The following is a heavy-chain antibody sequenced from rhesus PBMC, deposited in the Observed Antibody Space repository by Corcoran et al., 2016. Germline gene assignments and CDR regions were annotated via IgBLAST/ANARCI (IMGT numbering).Heavy chain of an antibody. CDR2: NDPSDSAT. D-gene: IGHD2-21*01. V-gene: IGHV5-20*02. CDR1: GYSFTSYW. Sequence: EVQLVQSGAEVKRPGESLKISCKTSGYSFTSYWISWVRQMPGKGMGWRGANDPSDSATRYRPSFHGQVTISADKSISTAYLQWSSLKASDTATYYCAKGDCTGSGCYVGWYFDYWGQGVLVTVSS. CDR3: AKGDCTGSGCYVGWYFDY. J-gene: IGHJ4*01.